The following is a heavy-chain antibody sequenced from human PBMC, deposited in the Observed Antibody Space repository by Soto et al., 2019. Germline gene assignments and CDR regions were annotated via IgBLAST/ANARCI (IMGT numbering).Heavy chain of an antibody. J-gene: IGHJ5*02. CDR3: ARANSSTWYKLEYKWFDP. CDR2: MYYSETT. CDR1: GGSINDYY. Sequence: SETLSLTCTVSGGSINDYYWSWIRQTPGKGLEWVGFMYYSETTKYNPSLKGRVNMSLDTSKNQVSLHLQSVTAADTAVYYRARANSSTWYKLEYKWFDPWGQGTLVPVSS. D-gene: IGHD6-13*01. V-gene: IGHV4-59*01.